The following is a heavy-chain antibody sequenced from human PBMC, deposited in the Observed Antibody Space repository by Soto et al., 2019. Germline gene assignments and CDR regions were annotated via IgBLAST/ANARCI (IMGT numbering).Heavy chain of an antibody. V-gene: IGHV4-59*01. CDR2: IYYSGST. CDR1: GGSISSYY. J-gene: IGHJ6*02. Sequence: PSETLSLTCTVSGGSISSYYWSWIRQPPGKGLEWIGYIYYSGSTNYNPSLKSRVTISVDTSKNQFSLKLSSVTAADTAVYYCARGLAAPYYYYYYGMVVWGQGTTVTVSS. CDR3: ARGLAAPYYYYYYGMVV. D-gene: IGHD6-6*01.